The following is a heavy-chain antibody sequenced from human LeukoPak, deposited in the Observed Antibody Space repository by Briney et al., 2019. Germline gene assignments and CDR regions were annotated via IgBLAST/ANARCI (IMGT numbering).Heavy chain of an antibody. CDR1: AFTFSSYS. D-gene: IGHD3-10*01. Sequence: PGGSLRLSCAASAFTFSSYSMNWVRQAPGKGLEWVSSISSSSSYIYYADSVKGRFTISRDNAKNSLYLQMNSLRAEDTAVYYCANDRRVTLVQGAFDIWGQGTMVTVSS. V-gene: IGHV3-21*04. CDR2: ISSSSSYI. J-gene: IGHJ3*02. CDR3: ANDRRVTLVQGAFDI.